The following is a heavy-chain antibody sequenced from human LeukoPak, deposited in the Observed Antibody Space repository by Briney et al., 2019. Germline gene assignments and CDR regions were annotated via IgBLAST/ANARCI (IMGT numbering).Heavy chain of an antibody. V-gene: IGHV1-2*02. CDR1: GYTFTGYY. D-gene: IGHD3-3*01. Sequence: ASVKVSCKASGYTFTGYYMHWVRQAPGQGLEWMGWINPNSGGTNYAQKFQGRVTMTWDTSISTTYMELRGLRSDDTAVYYCARGGNSVFGVVDYWGQGTLVTVSS. CDR2: INPNSGGT. J-gene: IGHJ4*02. CDR3: ARGGNSVFGVVDY.